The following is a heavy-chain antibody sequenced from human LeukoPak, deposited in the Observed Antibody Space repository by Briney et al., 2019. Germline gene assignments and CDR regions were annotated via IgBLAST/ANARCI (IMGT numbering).Heavy chain of an antibody. J-gene: IGHJ4*02. CDR3: ARQKLVQGIDY. D-gene: IGHD6-13*01. CDR2: ISSSSSTI. V-gene: IGHV3-48*01. Sequence: GGSLRLSCAASGFTFSSYSMNWVRQAPGKGLEWVSYISSSSSTIYYADSVKGRFTISRDNAKNSLYLQMNSLRAEDTAVYYCARQKLVQGIDYWGQGTLVTVSS. CDR1: GFTFSSYS.